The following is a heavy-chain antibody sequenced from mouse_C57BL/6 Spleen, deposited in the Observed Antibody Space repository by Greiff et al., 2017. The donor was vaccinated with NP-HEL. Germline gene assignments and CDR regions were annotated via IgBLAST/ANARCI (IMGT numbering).Heavy chain of an antibody. CDR2: ISNLAYSI. CDR1: GFTFSDYG. CDR3: ARRGGRDWYFDV. D-gene: IGHD3-3*01. J-gene: IGHJ1*03. Sequence: EVMLVESGGGLVQPGGSLKLSCAASGFTFSDYGMAWVRQAPRQGPEWVAFISNLAYSIYYADTVTGRFTISRENAKNTLYLEMSSLRSEDTAMYYWARRGGRDWYFDVWGKGTTVTVSS. V-gene: IGHV5-15*01.